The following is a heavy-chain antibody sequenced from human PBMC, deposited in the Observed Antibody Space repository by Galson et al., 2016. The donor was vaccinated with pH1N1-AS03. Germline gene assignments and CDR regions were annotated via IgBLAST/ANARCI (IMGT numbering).Heavy chain of an antibody. CDR2: IIPIFGTP. J-gene: IGHJ3*02. Sequence: SVKVSCKASGDNFIRYTISWVRQAPGQGLEWMGGIIPIFGTPNYAQKFQGRVTITADKSTFTAYMELSSLRSEDTAVYYCARPRGWSGHDAFDIWGQGTMVTVSS. CDR1: GDNFIRYT. V-gene: IGHV1-69*06. CDR3: ARPRGWSGHDAFDI. D-gene: IGHD3-3*01.